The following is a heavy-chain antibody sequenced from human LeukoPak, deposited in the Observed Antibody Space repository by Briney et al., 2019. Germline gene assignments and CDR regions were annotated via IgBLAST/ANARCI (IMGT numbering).Heavy chain of an antibody. D-gene: IGHD3-9*01. J-gene: IGHJ5*02. Sequence: PVKVSCKASGGTFSSYAISWVRQAPGQGLEWMGGIIPIFGTANYAQKFQGRVTITADESTSTAYMELSSLRSEDTAVYYCATELRYFDWFRNNWFDPWGQGTLVTVSS. CDR3: ATELRYFDWFRNNWFDP. CDR2: IIPIFGTA. CDR1: GGTFSSYA. V-gene: IGHV1-69*01.